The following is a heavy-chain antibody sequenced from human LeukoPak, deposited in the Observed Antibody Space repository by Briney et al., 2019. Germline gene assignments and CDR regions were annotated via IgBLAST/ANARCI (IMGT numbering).Heavy chain of an antibody. CDR1: GYTFTGYY. Sequence: ASVKVSCKASGYTFTGYYMHWVRQAPGQGLEWMGWINPNSGGTNYAQEFQGRVTMTRDTSISTAYMELSRLRSEDTAVYYCARGRRPTGYCSGGSCSDFDYWGQGTLVTVSS. V-gene: IGHV1-2*02. CDR2: INPNSGGT. CDR3: ARGRRPTGYCSGGSCSDFDY. J-gene: IGHJ4*02. D-gene: IGHD2-15*01.